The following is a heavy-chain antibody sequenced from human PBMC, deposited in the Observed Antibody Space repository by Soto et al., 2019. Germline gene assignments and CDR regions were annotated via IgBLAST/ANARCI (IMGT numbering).Heavy chain of an antibody. D-gene: IGHD2-15*01. V-gene: IGHV3-23*01. CDR3: AKGTTAVYCFDF. Sequence: DVQLLESGGGLVQPGGSLRLSCAASGFTFSSYAMSWVRQAPGKGLEWVSAISATGGSAFYADSVKGRFTISRDNSKNTVFLQIDSLVTKDTAVYYCAKGTTAVYCFDFWGQGTLVTVSS. CDR1: GFTFSSYA. J-gene: IGHJ4*02. CDR2: ISATGGSA.